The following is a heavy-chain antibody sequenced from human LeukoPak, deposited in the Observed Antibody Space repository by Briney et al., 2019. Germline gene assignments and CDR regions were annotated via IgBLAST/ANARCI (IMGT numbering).Heavy chain of an antibody. CDR2: ISSDGSAT. CDR3: ARGGLFPSVYFDF. CDR1: GFTFSSSW. Sequence: PGGSLRLSRAASGFTFSSSWMDWVPQAPGKGLVWVSCISSDGSATSYADSVKGRFTISRNNARNTLYLQMNRRRAEGCAVLYCARGGLFPSVYFDFWGKGTVVTVSS. V-gene: IGHV3-74*01. J-gene: IGHJ4*02.